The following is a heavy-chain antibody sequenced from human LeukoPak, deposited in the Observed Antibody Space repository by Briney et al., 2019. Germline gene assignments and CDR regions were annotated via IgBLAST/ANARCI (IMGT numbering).Heavy chain of an antibody. V-gene: IGHV1-69*01. CDR2: IIPIFGTA. CDR1: GGTFSSYA. Sequence: GSSVKVSCKASGGTFSSYAISWVRQAPGQGLEWMGGIIPIFGTANYAQKFQGRVTITADESTSTAYMELSSLRSEDTAVYYCARGGYSSGWYQGEDYYYGMDVWGQGTTVTVSS. J-gene: IGHJ6*02. D-gene: IGHD6-19*01. CDR3: ARGGYSSGWYQGEDYYYGMDV.